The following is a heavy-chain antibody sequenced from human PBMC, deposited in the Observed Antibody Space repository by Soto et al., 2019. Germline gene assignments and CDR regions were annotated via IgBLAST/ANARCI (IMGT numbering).Heavy chain of an antibody. Sequence: QVQLQESGPGLVKPSGTLSLTCVVSGGSISSSEWWSWVRQPPGKGLEWIGEIYLYGSTNHNPSLKSRVTISLDKSKNHFSLKLKSVTTADTAVYYCARGGSGNLRTTFDYWGQGTLVTVSS. D-gene: IGHD3-3*01. CDR2: IYLYGST. CDR1: GGSISSSEW. V-gene: IGHV4-4*02. CDR3: ARGGSGNLRTTFDY. J-gene: IGHJ4*02.